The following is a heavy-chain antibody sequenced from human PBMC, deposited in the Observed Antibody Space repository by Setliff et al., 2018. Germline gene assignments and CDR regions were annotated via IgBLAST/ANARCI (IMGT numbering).Heavy chain of an antibody. CDR1: GGSISNYY. V-gene: IGHV4-4*07. CDR2: IYTSGST. CDR3: ARDLLRSSSWRPDVFDV. Sequence: SETLSLTCTVSGGSISNYYWSWIRQPAGKGLEWIGRIYTSGSTNYNPSPKSRVTMSVDTSKNQFSLKLSSVTAADTAVYYCARDLLRSSSWRPDVFDVWGQGTMVTVSS. D-gene: IGHD6-13*01. J-gene: IGHJ3*01.